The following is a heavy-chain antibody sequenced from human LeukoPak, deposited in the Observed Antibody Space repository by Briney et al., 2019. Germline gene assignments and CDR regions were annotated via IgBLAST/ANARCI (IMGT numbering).Heavy chain of an antibody. CDR3: ARLGCSGGSCWQYYYYMDV. CDR2: IYYNGST. V-gene: IGHV4-39*01. D-gene: IGHD2-15*01. Sequence: GSLRLSCVGSGFSFSSYSMNWVRQPPGKGLEWIGSIYYNGSTYYNPSLKSRVTISVDTSKNQFPLKMSSVTAADTAVYYCARLGCSGGSCWQYYYYMDVWGKGTTVTISS. CDR1: GFSFSSYSMN. J-gene: IGHJ6*03.